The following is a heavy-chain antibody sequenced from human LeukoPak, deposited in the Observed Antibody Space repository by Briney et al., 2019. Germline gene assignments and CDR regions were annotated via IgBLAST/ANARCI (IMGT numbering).Heavy chain of an antibody. J-gene: IGHJ6*03. V-gene: IGHV1-2*02. CDR1: GYTFTGYY. Sequence: GASVKVSCKASGYTFTGYYMHWVRQAPGQGLEWMGWINPNSGGTNYAQKFQGRVTMTRDTSISTAYMELSRLRSDDTAVYYCARDWGLRIHYYYYYYMDVWGKGTTVTVSS. CDR2: INPNSGGT. D-gene: IGHD3-16*01. CDR3: ARDWGLRIHYYYYYYMDV.